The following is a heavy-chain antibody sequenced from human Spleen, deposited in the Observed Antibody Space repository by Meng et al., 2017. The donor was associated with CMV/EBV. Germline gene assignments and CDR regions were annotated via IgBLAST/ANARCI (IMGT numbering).Heavy chain of an antibody. CDR2: IYYSEST. CDR1: GDSISTYF. CDR3: ARWDGQLYYFDY. V-gene: IGHV4-59*01. D-gene: IGHD5-24*01. J-gene: IGHJ4*02. Sequence: LTCRVSGDSISTYFCGWIRQHPGRGLEWIRYIYYSESTTYNPSLKSRVTTSLDTSKNQFSLKLTSVTAADTAVYYCARWDGQLYYFDYWGQGTLVTVSS.